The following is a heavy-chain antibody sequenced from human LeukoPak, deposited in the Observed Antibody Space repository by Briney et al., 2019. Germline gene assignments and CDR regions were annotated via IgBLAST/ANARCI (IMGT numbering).Heavy chain of an antibody. Sequence: SETLSLTCAVYGGSFSGYYWSWIRQPPGKGLEWIGEINHSGSTNYNPSLKSRVTISVDTSKNQFSLKLSSVTAADTAVYYCARGRGGTMVRGVIPDAFDIWGQGTMVTVSS. CDR2: INHSGST. CDR1: GGSFSGYY. CDR3: ARGRGGTMVRGVIPDAFDI. V-gene: IGHV4-34*01. J-gene: IGHJ3*02. D-gene: IGHD3-10*01.